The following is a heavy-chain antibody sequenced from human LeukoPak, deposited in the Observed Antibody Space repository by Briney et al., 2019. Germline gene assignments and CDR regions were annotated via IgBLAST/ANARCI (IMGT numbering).Heavy chain of an antibody. CDR2: ISGSGGST. CDR1: GFTFSNYG. D-gene: IGHD2-2*01. Sequence: GGSLRLSCVASGFTFSNYGMSWARQAPGKGLEWVSAISGSGGSTYYADSVKGRFTTSRDNSKNTLYLQMNSLRTEDTAVYYCAKVLEDIVVVPAAPFDYWGQGTLVTVSS. V-gene: IGHV3-23*01. J-gene: IGHJ4*02. CDR3: AKVLEDIVVVPAAPFDY.